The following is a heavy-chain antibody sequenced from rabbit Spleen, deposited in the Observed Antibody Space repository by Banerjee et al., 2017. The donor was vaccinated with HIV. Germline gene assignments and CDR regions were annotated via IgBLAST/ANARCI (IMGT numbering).Heavy chain of an antibody. Sequence: QEQLVESGGGLVQPEGSLTLTCTASGFSFSYGYVMCWVRQAPGKGLEWIGCINTSSGSTVYATWAKGRFTIYRASWTTVTLQMTSLTAADTATYFCARNYVNAFDPWGQGTLVTVS. CDR2: INTSSGST. J-gene: IGHJ2*01. CDR3: ARNYVNAFDP. CDR1: GFSFSYGYV. V-gene: IGHV1S45*01. D-gene: IGHD1-1*01.